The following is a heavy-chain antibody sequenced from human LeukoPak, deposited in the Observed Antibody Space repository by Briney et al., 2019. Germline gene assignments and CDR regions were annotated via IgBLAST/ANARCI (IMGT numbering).Heavy chain of an antibody. CDR2: IYYSGST. Sequence: SETLSLTCTVSGGSISSGDYYWSWIRQPPGKGLEWIGYIYYSGSTYYNPSLKSRVTISVDTSKNQFSLKLSSVTAADTAVYYCARDDGPSMVRGVTSAFDIWGQGTMVTVSS. CDR3: ARDDGPSMVRGVTSAFDI. D-gene: IGHD3-10*01. J-gene: IGHJ3*02. CDR1: GGSISSGDYY. V-gene: IGHV4-30-4*08.